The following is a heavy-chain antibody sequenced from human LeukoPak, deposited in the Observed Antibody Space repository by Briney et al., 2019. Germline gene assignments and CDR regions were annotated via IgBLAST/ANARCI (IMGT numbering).Heavy chain of an antibody. CDR3: VRQSRIFGVIRPGYMDV. Sequence: PSESLSLTCGVSGGSINTNTFFWGWIRQPPGKGLEWIVNVFYSGSIMYNPSLKSRVTMSIDTSKSQFSLSLSSVTAADTAMYWCVRQSRIFGVIRPGYMDVWGKGIMVSVSS. CDR2: VFYSGSI. V-gene: IGHV4-39*01. D-gene: IGHD3-3*01. J-gene: IGHJ6*03. CDR1: GGSINTNTFF.